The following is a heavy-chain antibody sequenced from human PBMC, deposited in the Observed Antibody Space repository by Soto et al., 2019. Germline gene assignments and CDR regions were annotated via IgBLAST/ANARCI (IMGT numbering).Heavy chain of an antibody. CDR2: IIAILGKA. D-gene: IGHD3-22*01. Sequence: QVQLVQSGAEVKKPGSSVKVSCKASGGTFSSYAISWVRQAPGQGLEWMGGIIAILGKANYAQKFKGRVTNTADESTSTAYMELSRLRSEDTAVYYCARERGGAIIVGVTGTFDVWGQGTLVTVSS. J-gene: IGHJ3*01. CDR3: ARERGGAIIVGVTGTFDV. CDR1: GGTFSSYA. V-gene: IGHV1-69*01.